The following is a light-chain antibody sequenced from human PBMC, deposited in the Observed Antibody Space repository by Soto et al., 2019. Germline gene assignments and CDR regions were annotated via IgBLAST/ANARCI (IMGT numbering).Light chain of an antibody. CDR1: QRISTY. V-gene: IGKV1-39*01. CDR2: SAS. J-gene: IGKJ2*01. Sequence: DIHMTQSPSSLSASVGDRVTITCRASQRISTYVNWYQQKPGKAPKLLIYSASSLQNGVSPRFSGSGSGTDFTLTISCLQPEDFAAYYCQQCYTIPHTFGQGTKLEIK. CDR3: QQCYTIPHT.